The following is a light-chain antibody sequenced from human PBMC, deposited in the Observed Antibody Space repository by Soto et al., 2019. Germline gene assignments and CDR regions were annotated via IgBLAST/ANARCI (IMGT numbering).Light chain of an antibody. CDR2: EVS. CDR1: SSDVGGYNY. J-gene: IGLJ2*01. Sequence: QSALTQPPSASGSPGQSVTISCTGTSSDVGGYNYVSWYQQHPGKAPNLMIYEVSKRPSGVPDRFSGSKSGNTASLTVSGLQAEDEADYYCSSYAGSNILGVFGGGTKLTVL. CDR3: SSYAGSNILGV. V-gene: IGLV2-8*01.